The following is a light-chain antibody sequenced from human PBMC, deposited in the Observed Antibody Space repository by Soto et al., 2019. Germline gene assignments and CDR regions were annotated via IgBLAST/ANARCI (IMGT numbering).Light chain of an antibody. CDR1: QSVYSNY. Sequence: VLTQSPGTLSLSPGEGATLSCRASQSVYSNYLAWYQQKPGQAPRLLIYGASTRAAGIPDRFSGSGSGTDFTLTISRLEPEDFAVYYCQQYGPSPPYTLGHGTKLEIK. J-gene: IGKJ2*01. V-gene: IGKV3-20*01. CDR3: QQYGPSPPYT. CDR2: GAS.